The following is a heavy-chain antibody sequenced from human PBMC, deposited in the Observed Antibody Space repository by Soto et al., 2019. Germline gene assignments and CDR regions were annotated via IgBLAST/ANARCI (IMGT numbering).Heavy chain of an antibody. CDR2: IYTSGST. D-gene: IGHD2-2*01. CDR1: GGSISSYY. V-gene: IGHV4-4*07. J-gene: IGHJ4*02. Sequence: PSETLSLTCTVPGGSISSYYWSWIRQPAGKGLEWIGRIYTSGSTNYNPSLKSRVTMSVDTSRNQFSLKLSSVTAADTAVYYCARQYCSSTSCQNHLDYWGQGTLVTVSS. CDR3: ARQYCSSTSCQNHLDY.